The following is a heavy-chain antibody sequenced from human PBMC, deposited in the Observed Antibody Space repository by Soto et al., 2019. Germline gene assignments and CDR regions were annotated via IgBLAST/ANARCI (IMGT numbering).Heavy chain of an antibody. CDR1: GGSISSSSYY. CDR3: AINVGYSYGYEYYFDY. CDR2: IYYSGST. V-gene: IGHV4-39*01. D-gene: IGHD5-18*01. J-gene: IGHJ4*02. Sequence: QLQLQESGPGLVKPSETLSLTCTVSGGSISSSSYYWGWIRQPPGKGLEWIGSIYYSGSTYYNPSLKSRVTISVDTSKTQFSLKLSSVTAADTAVYYCAINVGYSYGYEYYFDYWGQGTLVTVSS.